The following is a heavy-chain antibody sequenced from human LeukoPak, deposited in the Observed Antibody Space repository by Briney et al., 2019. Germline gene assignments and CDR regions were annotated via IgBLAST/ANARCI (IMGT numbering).Heavy chain of an antibody. Sequence: PGGSLRLSCSASGFTVSSNYMSWFRQAPGKGLEWVSFIYTSGSTYYADSVKGRFTISRDNSENTLYLQMISLRAEDTAFYYCARGGKRYQDYWGQGILVTVSS. CDR1: GFTVSSNY. CDR2: IYTSGST. V-gene: IGHV3-53*01. CDR3: ARGGKRYQDY. J-gene: IGHJ4*02. D-gene: IGHD1-1*01.